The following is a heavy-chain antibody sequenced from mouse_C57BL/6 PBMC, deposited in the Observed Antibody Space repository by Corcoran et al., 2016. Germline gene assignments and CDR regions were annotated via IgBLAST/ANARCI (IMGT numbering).Heavy chain of an antibody. V-gene: IGHV9-3*01. CDR2: INTYSGVP. Sequence: QIQLVQSGPELKKPGETVKISCKASGYTLTTYGMSWVKQAPGKGLKWMGWINTYSGVPTYADDFKGRFAFSLETSASTAYLQINNLKNEDTATYFCARGAYSNYLYWYFDVWGTGTTVTVSS. D-gene: IGHD2-5*01. CDR1: GYTLTTYG. J-gene: IGHJ1*03. CDR3: ARGAYSNYLYWYFDV.